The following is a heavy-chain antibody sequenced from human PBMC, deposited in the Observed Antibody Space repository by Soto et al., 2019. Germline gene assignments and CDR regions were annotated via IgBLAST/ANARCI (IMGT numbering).Heavy chain of an antibody. D-gene: IGHD3-10*01. CDR1: GDAFTSYT. CDR2: IVPMFGTT. J-gene: IGHJ6*02. CDR3: ASSLLPGSFPYYYYYYGMDV. Sequence: SVKVSCKASGDAFTSYTYTWVRRAPGQGLEWMGKIVPMFGTTNYAQKFRGRFTITADESAGTAYMELSRLRSDDTAAYYCASSLLPGSFPYYYYYYGMDVWGQGTTVTVSS. V-gene: IGHV1-69*13.